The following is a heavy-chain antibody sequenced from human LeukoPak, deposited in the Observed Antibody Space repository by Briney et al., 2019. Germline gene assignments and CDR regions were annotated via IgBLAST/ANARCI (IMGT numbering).Heavy chain of an antibody. CDR3: ARAMDAFDI. V-gene: IGHV4-59*01. Sequence: GSLRLSCAASGFTFSSYAMSWIRQPPGKGLEWIGYIYYSGSTNYNPSLKSRVTISVDTSKNQFSLKLSSVTAADTAAYYCARAMDAFDIWGQGTMVTVSS. J-gene: IGHJ3*02. CDR2: IYYSGST. CDR1: GFTFSSYA.